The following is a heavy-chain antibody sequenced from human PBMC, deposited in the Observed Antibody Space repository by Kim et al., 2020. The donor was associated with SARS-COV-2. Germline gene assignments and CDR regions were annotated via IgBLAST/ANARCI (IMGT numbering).Heavy chain of an antibody. Sequence: GGSLRLSCAASGFTFSSYAMHWVRQAPGKGLEWVAVISYDGSNKYYADSVKGRFTISRDNSKNTLYLQMNSLRAEDTAVYYCARDFVLLWFGDYQWYGMDVWGQGTTVTVSS. J-gene: IGHJ6*02. CDR2: ISYDGSNK. CDR3: ARDFVLLWFGDYQWYGMDV. CDR1: GFTFSSYA. D-gene: IGHD3-10*01. V-gene: IGHV3-30-3*01.